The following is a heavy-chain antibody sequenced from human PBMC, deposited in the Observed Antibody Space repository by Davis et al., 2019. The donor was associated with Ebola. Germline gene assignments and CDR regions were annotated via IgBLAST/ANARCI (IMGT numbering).Heavy chain of an antibody. CDR2: ISYDGSDK. J-gene: IGHJ4*02. D-gene: IGHD5-18*01. Sequence: GESLKISCAASGFTFSSYAMSWVRQAPGKGLEWVAFISYDGSDKYYADSVKGRFTISRDNSKDTLYLQMNSLKTEDTAVYYCTSTVDTADYWGQGTLVTVSS. CDR3: TSTVDTADY. CDR1: GFTFSSYA. V-gene: IGHV3-30-3*01.